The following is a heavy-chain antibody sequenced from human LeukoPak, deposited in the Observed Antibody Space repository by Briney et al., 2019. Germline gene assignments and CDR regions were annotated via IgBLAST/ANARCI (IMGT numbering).Heavy chain of an antibody. Sequence: RAGGSLRLSCAASGFSSEDNGMSWVRQAPGKGLEWVSGINWNGETTGYVDSVKGRFTISRDNAKNSLYLQMNSLRAEDTALYYCATHSYYYGSGSYPHYLDYWGQGTLVTVSS. CDR2: INWNGETT. V-gene: IGHV3-20*04. CDR3: ATHSYYYGSGSYPHYLDY. D-gene: IGHD3-10*01. CDR1: GFSSEDNG. J-gene: IGHJ4*02.